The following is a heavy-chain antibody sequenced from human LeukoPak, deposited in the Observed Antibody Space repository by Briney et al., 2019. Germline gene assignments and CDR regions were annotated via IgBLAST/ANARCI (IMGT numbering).Heavy chain of an antibody. J-gene: IGHJ4*02. V-gene: IGHV3-21*01. Sequence: GGSLRLSCAASGFTFSSYTMNWVRQAPGKRLEWVSSISGSSRHKYYADSVKGRFTISRDNAKNSLYLHMNSLRAEDTAVYYCARTVNFAAGYYIDYWGQGTLVTVSS. CDR2: ISGSSRHK. CDR3: ARTVNFAAGYYIDY. CDR1: GFTFSSYT. D-gene: IGHD6-13*01.